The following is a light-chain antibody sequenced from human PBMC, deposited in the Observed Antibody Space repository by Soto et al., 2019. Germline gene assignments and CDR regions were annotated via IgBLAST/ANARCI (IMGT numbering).Light chain of an antibody. CDR2: GAS. J-gene: IGKJ5*01. CDR1: QSLSSSY. CDR3: QQYDQWPIT. V-gene: IGKV3D-15*01. Sequence: EIVLTQSPATLSSFPGDRVTLSCRASQSLSSSYLAWYQQKPGQAPRLLIYGASSRATGIPARFSGSRSGTESTFTITSLRSEDFAVYYCQQYDQWPITFGRGTRLEI.